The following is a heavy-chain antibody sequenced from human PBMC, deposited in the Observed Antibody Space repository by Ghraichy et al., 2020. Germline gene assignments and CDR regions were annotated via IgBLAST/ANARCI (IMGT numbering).Heavy chain of an antibody. J-gene: IGHJ4*02. D-gene: IGHD2-2*01. CDR1: GYTFTSYY. Sequence: ASVKVSCKASGYTFTSYYMHWVRQAPGQGLEWMGIINPSGGSTSYAKKFQGRVTMTRDTSTSTVYMELSSLGSEDTAVYYCARDLRYCSSTSCPFLPYYWGQGTLVTVSS. CDR2: INPSGGST. CDR3: ARDLRYCSSTSCPFLPYY. V-gene: IGHV1-46*01.